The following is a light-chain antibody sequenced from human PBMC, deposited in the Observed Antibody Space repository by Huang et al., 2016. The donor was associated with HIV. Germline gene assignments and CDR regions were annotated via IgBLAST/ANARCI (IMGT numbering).Light chain of an antibody. J-gene: IGKJ2*01. CDR1: QSVNSK. CDR3: QQYSKWPPNT. Sequence: EIVMTQSPATLSLSPGERATLSCRASQSVNSKLAWYQQQPGQAPRLLSDGASTRATGVPGRFSCSGSGTEFTLTISSLQSEDFAVYYCQQYSKWPPNTFGQGTKLESK. CDR2: GAS. V-gene: IGKV3-15*01.